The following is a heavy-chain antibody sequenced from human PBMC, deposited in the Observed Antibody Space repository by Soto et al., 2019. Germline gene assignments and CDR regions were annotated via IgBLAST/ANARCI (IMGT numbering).Heavy chain of an antibody. CDR2: ISGSGSST. CDR1: GFTFSNYA. D-gene: IGHD2-2*01. V-gene: IGHV3-23*01. CDR3: AKLHCSSTNCLNIDY. J-gene: IGHJ4*02. Sequence: PGGSLRLSCAASGFTFSNYAMSWVRQAPGKGLEWVSTISGSGSSTDYADSVKGRFTISRDNSENTLYLQMNSLRAEDSAVFYCAKLHCSSTNCLNIDYWGQGALVTVSS.